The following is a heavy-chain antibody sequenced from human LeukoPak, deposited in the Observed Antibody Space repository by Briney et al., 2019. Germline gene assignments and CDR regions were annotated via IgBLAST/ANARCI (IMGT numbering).Heavy chain of an antibody. CDR1: GGSFSGYY. D-gene: IGHD2-15*01. CDR2: INHSGST. J-gene: IGHJ4*02. V-gene: IGHV4-34*01. Sequence: SETLSLTCAVYGGSFSGYYWSWIRQPPGKGLEWIGEINHSGSTNYNPSLKSRVTISVDTSKNQFSLKLSSVTAADTAVYYCARVPVVAANHFDYWGQGTLVTVSS. CDR3: ARVPVVAANHFDY.